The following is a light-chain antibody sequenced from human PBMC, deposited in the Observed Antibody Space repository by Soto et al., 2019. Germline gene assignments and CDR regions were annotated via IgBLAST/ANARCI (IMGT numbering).Light chain of an antibody. CDR2: DAS. Sequence: EMQMTQSPSTLSASVGDRVTITCRASQTISSWLAWHQQKSGRAPKLLIYDASSLEGGVPSRFSGSGSGTEFTLTISSLQADDFATYYCQHYSAYPYPFAQGTKVAIK. CDR1: QTISSW. CDR3: QHYSAYPYP. J-gene: IGKJ1*01. V-gene: IGKV1-5*01.